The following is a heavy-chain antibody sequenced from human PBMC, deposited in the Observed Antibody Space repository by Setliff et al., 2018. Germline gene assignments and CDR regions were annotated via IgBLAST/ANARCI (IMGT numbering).Heavy chain of an antibody. J-gene: IGHJ4*02. CDR2: IYSDGSA. CDR3: ARERQGGFLEWAPFGS. V-gene: IGHV4-4*07. D-gene: IGHD3-3*01. CDR1: GGIIYDHW. Sequence: KPSETLSLTCSVSGGIIYDHWWTWIRQPAGAGLEWIGRIYSDGSADYNPSLRSRVTISVDKSKNQFFLKLTSMTAADTALYFCARERQGGFLEWAPFGSWGQGVVVTVSS.